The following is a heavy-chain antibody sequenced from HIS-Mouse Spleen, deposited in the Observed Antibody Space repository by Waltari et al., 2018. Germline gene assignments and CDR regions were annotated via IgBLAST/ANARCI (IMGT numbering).Heavy chain of an antibody. CDR1: GGSISSSSYY. CDR2: IYYRRSP. J-gene: IGHJ2*01. Sequence: QLQLQESGPGLVKPSETLSLTCTVSGGSISSSSYYWGWIRQPPGKGLEWIGSIYYRRSPYDNPSLKSRVTISVDTSKNQFSLKLSSVTAADTAVYYCAREIPYSSSWYDWYFDLWGRGTLVTVSS. V-gene: IGHV4-39*07. D-gene: IGHD6-13*01. CDR3: AREIPYSSSWYDWYFDL.